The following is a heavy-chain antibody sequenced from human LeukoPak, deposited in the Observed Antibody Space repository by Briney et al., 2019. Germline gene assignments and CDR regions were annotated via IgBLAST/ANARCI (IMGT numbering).Heavy chain of an antibody. Sequence: ASVKVSCKASGYTFTSYDINWVRQATGQGLEWMGWMNPNSGNTGYAQKFQGRVTMTRNTSISTAYMELSSLRSEDTAVYYCARVVFRRQWLVLRNAFDIWGQGTMVTVSS. CDR1: GYTFTSYD. V-gene: IGHV1-8*01. CDR3: ARVVFRRQWLVLRNAFDI. CDR2: MNPNSGNT. J-gene: IGHJ3*02. D-gene: IGHD6-19*01.